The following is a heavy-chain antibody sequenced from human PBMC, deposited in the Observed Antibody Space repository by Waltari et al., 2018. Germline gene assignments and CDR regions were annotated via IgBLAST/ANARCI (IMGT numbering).Heavy chain of an antibody. CDR1: GYTFKNFD. D-gene: IGHD6-13*01. V-gene: IGHV1-8*01. J-gene: IGHJ5*02. CDR2: MNPNSGNT. CDR3: ARGAAPGKGAHWFDP. Sequence: QVQLEQSGAEVKQPGASLKVPCKTSGYTFKNFDIKWLRQGPGQRIEWMGWMNPNSGNTGFAQNFQDRLIMTANNAITTAYMELTGLTSDDTAVYYCARGAAPGKGAHWFDPWGQGTLVTVSS.